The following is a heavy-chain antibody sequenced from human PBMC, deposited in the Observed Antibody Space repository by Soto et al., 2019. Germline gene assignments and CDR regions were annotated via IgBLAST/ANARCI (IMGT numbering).Heavy chain of an antibody. D-gene: IGHD2-15*01. Sequence: PGGSLRLSCAASGFTFSSYSMNRVRQAPGKGLEWVSSISSSRSYIYYAGSVRGRFTISRDDAKNSLYLQMNSLRAADTAVYYCARAAPRYCSGGSCYSGRDYWGQGTLVTVSS. CDR1: GFTFSSYS. CDR3: ARAAPRYCSGGSCYSGRDY. CDR2: ISSSRSYI. V-gene: IGHV3-21*01. J-gene: IGHJ4*02.